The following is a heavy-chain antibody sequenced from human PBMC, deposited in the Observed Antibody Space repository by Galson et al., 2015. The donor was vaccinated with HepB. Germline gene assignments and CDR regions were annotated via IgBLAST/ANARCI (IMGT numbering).Heavy chain of an antibody. J-gene: IGHJ4*02. Sequence: SLRLSCAASGFTFSSYWMSWVRQAPGKGLEWVANIKQDGSEKYYVDSVKGRFTISRDNAKNSLYLQMNSLRAEDTAVYYCAGSNSQYAEVYWGQGTLVTVSS. CDR1: GFTFSSYW. CDR3: AGSNSQYAEVY. V-gene: IGHV3-7*03. D-gene: IGHD1-7*01. CDR2: IKQDGSEK.